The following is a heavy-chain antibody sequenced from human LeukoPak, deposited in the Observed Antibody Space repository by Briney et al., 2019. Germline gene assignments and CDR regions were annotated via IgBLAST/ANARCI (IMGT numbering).Heavy chain of an antibody. D-gene: IGHD1-1*01. CDR3: ARDYLRAAYNFDY. V-gene: IGHV3-30*01. CDR2: ISHDATIQ. J-gene: IGHJ4*02. Sequence: PGGSLRLSCAASGFSFSSYSMHWVRQAPGKGLEWVAVISHDATIQYYPEIVKGRFTISRDNSKNTLYLQMNSLTVEDTAVYYCARDYLRAAYNFDYWGLGTLVTVSS. CDR1: GFSFSSYS.